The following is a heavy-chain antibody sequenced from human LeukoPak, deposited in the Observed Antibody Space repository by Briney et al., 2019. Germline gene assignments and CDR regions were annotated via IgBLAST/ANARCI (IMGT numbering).Heavy chain of an antibody. Sequence: SETLSLTCTVSGDSISSTNYYWGWIRQPPGKGLEWIGSIYYSGSTYYNPSLESRVTISVDTSKNQFSLKLSSVTAADTAVYYCARGTMIVVHWGQGTLVTVSS. CDR3: ARGTMIVVH. V-gene: IGHV4-39*01. CDR2: IYYSGST. CDR1: GDSISSTNYY. D-gene: IGHD3-22*01. J-gene: IGHJ4*02.